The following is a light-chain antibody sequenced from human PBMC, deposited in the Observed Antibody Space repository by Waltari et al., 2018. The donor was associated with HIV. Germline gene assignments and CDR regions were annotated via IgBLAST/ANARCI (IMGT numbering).Light chain of an antibody. J-gene: IGKJ5*01. V-gene: IGKV1-9*01. CDR2: SAS. CDR3: QQFNTFSPIT. Sequence: DIQLTQSPSFLSASVGDRVTITCRASQGINSYLAWYQQKPGKAPNLLIYSASTLQSGVPSRFSGSGSGTEFTLTINSLQPEDFATYYCQQFNTFSPITFGQGTRLEIK. CDR1: QGINSY.